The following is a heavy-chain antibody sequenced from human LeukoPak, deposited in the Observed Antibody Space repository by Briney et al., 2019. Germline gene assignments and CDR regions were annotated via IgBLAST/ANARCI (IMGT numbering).Heavy chain of an antibody. V-gene: IGHV3-9*01. CDR1: GFTFSSYA. J-gene: IGHJ6*02. D-gene: IGHD6-13*01. Sequence: PGGSLRLSCAASGFTFSSYAMSWVRQAPGKGLEWVSGISWKSGSIGYADSVKGRFTISRDNAKNSLYLQMNSLRAEDTALYYCAKDKGSSWTSYYYGMDVWGQGTTVTVSS. CDR3: AKDKGSSWTSYYYGMDV. CDR2: ISWKSGSI.